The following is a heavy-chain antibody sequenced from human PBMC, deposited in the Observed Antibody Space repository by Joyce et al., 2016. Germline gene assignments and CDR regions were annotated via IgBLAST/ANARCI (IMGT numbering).Heavy chain of an antibody. Sequence: QVQLQESGPGLVRPSGTLSLSCTVSGGSISTGDWWSWVRQPPGKGLEWSGEIHHSGSSNYNPALSRRITMSVDKSKNQISLRLTSVTAADTAVYYCVRDYYSLSGYFDVWGRGTLVTVSS. D-gene: IGHD3-22*01. V-gene: IGHV4-4*02. J-gene: IGHJ2*01. CDR1: GGSISTGDW. CDR2: IHHSGSS. CDR3: VRDYYSLSGYFDV.